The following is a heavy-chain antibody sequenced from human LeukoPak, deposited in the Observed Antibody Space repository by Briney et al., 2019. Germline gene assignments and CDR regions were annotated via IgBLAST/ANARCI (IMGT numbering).Heavy chain of an antibody. V-gene: IGHV4-61*01. CDR2: VYYIGTT. D-gene: IGHD6-6*01. CDR1: GGSVKSPTSY. J-gene: IGHJ5*02. Sequence: SETLSLTCTVSGGSVKSPTSYWSWIRQPPGKGLEWIGNVYYIGTTTYNSTLKSRVRISVDTSKNQFSLEVESVTAEDTAVYYCARNTSSSPWFDPWGQGTLATVSS. CDR3: ARNTSSSPWFDP.